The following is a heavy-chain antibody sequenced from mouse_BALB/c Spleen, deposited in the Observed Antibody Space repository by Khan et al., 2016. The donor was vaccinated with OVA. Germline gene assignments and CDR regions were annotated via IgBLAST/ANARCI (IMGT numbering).Heavy chain of an antibody. CDR2: LYTYTGET. V-gene: IGHV9-3-1*01. D-gene: IGHD3-3*01. CDR3: AKEGRRAMDY. CDR1: GYTFTNYG. Sequence: QIQLVQSGPDLKKPGETVKISCKASGYTFTNYGINWVKQAPGKGLKWMGWLYTYTGETTYADAFKGRFAFSLDTSASTAKLQISNHQDEDTDTYVCAKEGRRAMDYWGQGTSVTVSS. J-gene: IGHJ4*01.